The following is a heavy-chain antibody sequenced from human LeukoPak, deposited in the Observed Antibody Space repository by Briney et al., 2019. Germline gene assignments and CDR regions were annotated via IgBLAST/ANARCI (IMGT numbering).Heavy chain of an antibody. Sequence: PAETLSLTCTVSGGSFNSYYWSWIRQPPGKGLEWIGYSYYSGSTNYNPSLKSRVTISVDTTKNQFSLKLSSVTAADTAVYYCARYTRGRNGMDVWGQGTTVSVS. V-gene: IGHV4-59*08. CDR1: GGSFNSYY. D-gene: IGHD1-26*01. CDR2: SYYSGST. J-gene: IGHJ6*02. CDR3: ARYTRGRNGMDV.